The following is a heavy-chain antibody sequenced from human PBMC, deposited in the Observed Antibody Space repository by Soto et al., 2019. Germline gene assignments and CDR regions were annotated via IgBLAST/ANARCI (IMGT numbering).Heavy chain of an antibody. V-gene: IGHV3-15*01. CDR1: GFTFSNAW. CDR3: TTDQGYSGYDYFDY. J-gene: IGHJ4*02. Sequence: GGSLRLSCAASGFTFSNAWMSWVRQAPGKGLEWVGRIKSKTDGGTTDYAAPVKGRFTISRDDSKNTLYLQMNSLKTEDTAVYYCTTDQGYSGYDYFDYWGQGTLVTVSS. D-gene: IGHD5-12*01. CDR2: IKSKTDGGTT.